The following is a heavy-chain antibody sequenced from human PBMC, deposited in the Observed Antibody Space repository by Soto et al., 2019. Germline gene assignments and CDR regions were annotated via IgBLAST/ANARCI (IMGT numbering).Heavy chain of an antibody. CDR1: GGYIISYY. CDR2: IYYSGST. J-gene: IGHJ4*02. Sequence: SETLSLTCTVAGGYIISYYWSWIRQPPGKGLEWIGYIYYSGSTNYNPSLKSRVTISVDTSKNQFSLKLSSVTAADTAVYYCARRYGASFDYWGQGTLVTVPQ. D-gene: IGHD4-17*01. CDR3: ARRYGASFDY. V-gene: IGHV4-59*01.